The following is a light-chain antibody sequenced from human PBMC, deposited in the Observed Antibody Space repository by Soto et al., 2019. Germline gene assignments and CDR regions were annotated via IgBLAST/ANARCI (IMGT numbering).Light chain of an antibody. CDR2: GAS. CDR1: QDIRTW. CDR3: QHATTFPIT. J-gene: IGKJ5*01. V-gene: IGKV1-12*01. Sequence: DVQMTQSPSSLSASVGDRVTITCRASQDIRTWLAWYQQKPGKAPKILIYGASSLQSGVPSRFSGSGIGTYFTLTISSLQPEDIATYYCQHATTFPITFGQGTRLEI.